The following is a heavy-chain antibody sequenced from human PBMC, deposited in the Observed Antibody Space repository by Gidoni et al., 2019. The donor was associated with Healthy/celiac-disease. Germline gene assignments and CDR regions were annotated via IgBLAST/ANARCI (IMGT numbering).Heavy chain of an antibody. CDR2: IGTAGDT. CDR3: ARAPGGGDYVWYFDL. D-gene: IGHD4-17*01. Sequence: EVQLVESGGGLVQPGGSLRLSCAASGFSFSSYDMHCVRQATGKGLEWVSAIGTAGDTYYPGSVKGRFTISRENAKNSLYLQMNSLRAGDTAVYYCARAPGGGDYVWYFDLWGRGTLVTVSS. CDR1: GFSFSSYD. V-gene: IGHV3-13*01. J-gene: IGHJ2*01.